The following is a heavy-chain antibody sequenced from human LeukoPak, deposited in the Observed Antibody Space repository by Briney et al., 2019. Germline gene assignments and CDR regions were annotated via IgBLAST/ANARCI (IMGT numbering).Heavy chain of an antibody. D-gene: IGHD4-11*01. J-gene: IGHJ4*02. V-gene: IGHV1-2*02. CDR2: INPNSGGT. Sequence: ALVKVSCKASGYTFTGYYMHWVRQAPGQGLEWMGWINPNSGGTNYAQKFQGRVTMTRDTSISTAYMELSRLRSDDTAVYYCARDREGTTVTTDFDYGGQGTLVTVS. CDR3: ARDREGTTVTTDFDY. CDR1: GYTFTGYY.